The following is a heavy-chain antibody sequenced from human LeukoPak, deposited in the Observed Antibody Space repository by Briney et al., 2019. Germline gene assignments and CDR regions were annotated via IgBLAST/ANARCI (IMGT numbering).Heavy chain of an antibody. CDR1: GGSISSRSYY. CDR3: ARDNGDCGLHY. Sequence: SETLSLTCTVSGGSISSRSYYWGWIRQPPGKGLEWIGSIYYSGSTYYNPSLKSRVTISVDTSKNQFSLKLSSVTAADTAVYYCARDNGDCGLHYWGQGTLVTVSS. CDR2: IYYSGST. J-gene: IGHJ4*02. V-gene: IGHV4-39*07. D-gene: IGHD2-21*02.